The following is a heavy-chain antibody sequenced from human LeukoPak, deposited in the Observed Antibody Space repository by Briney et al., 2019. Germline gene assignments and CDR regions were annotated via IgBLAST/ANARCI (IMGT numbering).Heavy chain of an antibody. D-gene: IGHD4-17*01. CDR1: GASISSYY. CDR2: VYYSGST. Sequence: SETLSLTCNVSGASISSYYWSWIRQPPGKGLEWIGYVYYSGSTDFNPSLKSRVSMSVDRSKNHFSLNLTNVTAADTAVYFCARHSSDYYSFDYWGQGTQVTVSS. V-gene: IGHV4-59*08. CDR3: ARHSSDYYSFDY. J-gene: IGHJ4*02.